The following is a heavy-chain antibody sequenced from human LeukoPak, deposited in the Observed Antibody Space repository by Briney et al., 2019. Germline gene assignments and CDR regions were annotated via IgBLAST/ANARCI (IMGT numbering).Heavy chain of an antibody. CDR3: ARVTVRTRYFDY. CDR2: IYYSGST. J-gene: IGHJ4*02. CDR1: GGSVSSGSYY. D-gene: IGHD3-22*01. V-gene: IGHV4-61*01. Sequence: PSETLSLTCTVSGGSVSSGSYYWSWIRQPPGKGLEWIGYIYYSGSTNYNPSLKSRATISVDTSKNQFSLKLSSVTAADTAVYYCARVTVRTRYFDYWGQGTLVTVSS.